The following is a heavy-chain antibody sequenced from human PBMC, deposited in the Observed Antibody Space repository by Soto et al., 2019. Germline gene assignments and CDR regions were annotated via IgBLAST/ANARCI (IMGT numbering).Heavy chain of an antibody. CDR3: ARQEMTRYFDY. V-gene: IGHV3-7*04. J-gene: IGHJ4*02. D-gene: IGHD2-21*02. Sequence: GGFLRLSCAAPGFTFSSYWMSWVRQAPGKGLEWVANIKQDGSEKYYVDSVKGRFTISRDNAKNSLYLQMNSLRAEDTAVYYCARQEMTRYFDYWGQGTLVTVSS. CDR2: IKQDGSEK. CDR1: GFTFSSYW.